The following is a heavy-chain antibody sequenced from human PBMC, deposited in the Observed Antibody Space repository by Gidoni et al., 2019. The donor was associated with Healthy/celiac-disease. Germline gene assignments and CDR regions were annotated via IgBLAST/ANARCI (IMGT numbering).Heavy chain of an antibody. CDR3: ATSRDYYDSSGYGAAFDI. J-gene: IGHJ3*02. V-gene: IGHV3-9*01. CDR2: ISWNSGSI. CDR1: GFTFDDYA. Sequence: EVQLVESGGGLVQPGRSLRLSCAASGFTFDDYAMHCVRQAPGKGLECVSGISWNSGSIGYADSVKGRFTISRDNANNSLYLQMNSLRAEDTAFYYCATSRDYYDSSGYGAAFDIWGQGTMVTVSS. D-gene: IGHD3-22*01.